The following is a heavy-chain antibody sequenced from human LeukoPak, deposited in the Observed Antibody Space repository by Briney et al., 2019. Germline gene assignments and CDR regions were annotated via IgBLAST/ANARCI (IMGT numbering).Heavy chain of an antibody. CDR2: NDCDDDK. V-gene: IGHV2-70*11. J-gene: IGHJ4*02. CDR3: ARMVGCLEDYFDY. D-gene: IGHD1-26*01. CDR1: GFSLRTSGMC. Sequence: SGPTLVSPTQTLTLTCTFIGFSLRTSGMCVSWIRKPPGIALAGLSRNDCDDDKSYSTSLKTRLTISKDTSKTQVVLTMTNMDPVDTATYYCARMVGCLEDYFDYWGQGTLVTVFS.